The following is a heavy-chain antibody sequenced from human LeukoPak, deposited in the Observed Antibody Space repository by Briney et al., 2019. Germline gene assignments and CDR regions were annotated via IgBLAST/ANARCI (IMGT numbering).Heavy chain of an antibody. D-gene: IGHD6-6*01. CDR1: GGSFSGYY. V-gene: IGHV4-34*01. CDR2: INHSGST. J-gene: IGHJ4*02. CDR3: ARYSSSSGLGY. Sequence: PSETLSLTCAVYGGSFSGYYWSWVRQPPGKGLEWIGEINHSGSTNYNPSLKSRVTISVDTSKNQFSLKLSSVTAADTAVYYCARYSSSSGLGYWGQGTLVTVSS.